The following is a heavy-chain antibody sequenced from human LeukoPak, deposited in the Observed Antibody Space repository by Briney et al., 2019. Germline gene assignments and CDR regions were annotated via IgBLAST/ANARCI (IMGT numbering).Heavy chain of an antibody. V-gene: IGHV3-53*01. J-gene: IGHJ3*02. D-gene: IGHD2-8*01. Sequence: GGSLRLSCAASGFTVSSKYMSWVRQAPGKGLEWVSIIYSGGSTHYADSVKGRFTISRDNSKNTVFLQMNSLRAEDTAVYYCARDRVYSGAFAIRGQGTTVTVSS. CDR1: GFTVSSKY. CDR3: ARDRVYSGAFAI. CDR2: IYSGGST.